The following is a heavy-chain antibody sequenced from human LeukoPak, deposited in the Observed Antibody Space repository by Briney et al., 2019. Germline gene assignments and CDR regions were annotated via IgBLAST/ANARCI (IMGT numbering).Heavy chain of an antibody. CDR1: GGSISSSSYY. CDR2: IYYSGST. CDR3: ARLTGIAVAQK. Sequence: SETLSLTCTVSGGSISSSSYYWGWIRQPPGKGLEWIGSIYYSGSTYYNPSLKGRVTISVDTSKNQFSLKLSSVTAADTAVYYCARLTGIAVAQKWGQGTLVTVSS. D-gene: IGHD6-19*01. J-gene: IGHJ4*02. V-gene: IGHV4-39*01.